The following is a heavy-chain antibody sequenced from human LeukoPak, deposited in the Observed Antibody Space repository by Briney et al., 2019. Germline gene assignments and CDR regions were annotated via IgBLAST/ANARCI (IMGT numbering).Heavy chain of an antibody. CDR2: IYYSGST. Sequence: SETLSLTCAVYGGSFSGYYWSWIRQPPGKGLEWIGYIYYSGSTNYNPSLKSRVTISVDTSKNQFSLKLSSVTAADTAVYYCAGCPADSYGYIGYFDLWGRGTLVTVSS. V-gene: IGHV4-59*01. D-gene: IGHD5-18*01. J-gene: IGHJ2*01. CDR3: AGCPADSYGYIGYFDL. CDR1: GGSFSGYY.